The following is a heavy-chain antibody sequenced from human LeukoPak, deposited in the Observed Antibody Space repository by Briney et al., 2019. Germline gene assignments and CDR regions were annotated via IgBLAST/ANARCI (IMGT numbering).Heavy chain of an antibody. CDR3: ARDTNHYENSIYYDALDI. CDR2: ISQDERDI. CDR1: GFTFSDYW. Sequence: PGGSLRLSCAASGFTFSDYWMTWVRQAPGKGLEWMANISQDERDIHYADSVKGRFTISRDNAKGSLYLQMNSLRAEDTAVYYCARDTNHYENSIYYDALDIWGRGTMVTVSS. J-gene: IGHJ3*02. D-gene: IGHD3-22*01. V-gene: IGHV3-7*01.